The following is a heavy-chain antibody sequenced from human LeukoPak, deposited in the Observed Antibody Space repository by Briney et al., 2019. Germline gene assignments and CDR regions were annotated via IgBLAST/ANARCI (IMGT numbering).Heavy chain of an antibody. J-gene: IGHJ4*02. V-gene: IGHV1-2*02. CDR3: ARGPPEDYVWGSYSC. Sequence: GASVKVSCKASGYTFTGYYMHWVRQAPGQGLEWMGWINPNSGGTNYAQKFQGRVTMTRDTSISTAYMELRRLRSDDTAVYYCARGPPEDYVWGSYSCWGQGTLVTVSS. D-gene: IGHD3-16*01. CDR2: INPNSGGT. CDR1: GYTFTGYY.